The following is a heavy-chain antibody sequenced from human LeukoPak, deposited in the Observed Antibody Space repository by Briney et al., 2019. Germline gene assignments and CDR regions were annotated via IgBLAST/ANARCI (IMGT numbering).Heavy chain of an antibody. CDR1: GFTFSSYA. Sequence: TGGSLRLSCAASGFTFSSYAMHWARQAPGKGLEYVSAISGNGVSTYYTNSVKGRFTVSRDNSKNTLYLQMGSLRAEDMAVYCCARNQGFYYDSGSPPDYWGQGTLVTVSS. V-gene: IGHV3-64*01. D-gene: IGHD3-10*01. J-gene: IGHJ4*02. CDR2: ISGNGVST. CDR3: ARNQGFYYDSGSPPDY.